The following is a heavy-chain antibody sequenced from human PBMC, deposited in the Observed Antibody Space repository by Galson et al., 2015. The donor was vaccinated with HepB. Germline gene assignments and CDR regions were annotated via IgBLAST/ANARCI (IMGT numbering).Heavy chain of an antibody. Sequence: SVKVSCKASGYTFTSNGISWVRQAPGQGLEWLGWISANSGNTNYAQKLQDRVTMTTETSTSTAYMELRKLTSEDTAVYYCARDVRYAFEMWGQGTLVTVSS. CDR1: GYTFTSNG. V-gene: IGHV1-18*01. CDR3: ARDVRYAFEM. CDR2: ISANSGNT. J-gene: IGHJ4*02. D-gene: IGHD3-10*02.